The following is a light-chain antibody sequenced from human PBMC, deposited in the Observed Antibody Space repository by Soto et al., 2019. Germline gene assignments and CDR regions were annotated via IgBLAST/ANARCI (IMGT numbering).Light chain of an antibody. Sequence: QSVLTQPPSVSAPPGQKVTISCSGSSSNIGDNYVSWYQQLPGTAPKLLIYDNDKRPSGIPDRFSGSKSGTSATLGITGLQTGDEADYYCGTWDSSLTAGPLYVFGAGTKLTVL. CDR1: SSNIGDNY. V-gene: IGLV1-51*01. J-gene: IGLJ1*01. CDR2: DND. CDR3: GTWDSSLTAGPLYV.